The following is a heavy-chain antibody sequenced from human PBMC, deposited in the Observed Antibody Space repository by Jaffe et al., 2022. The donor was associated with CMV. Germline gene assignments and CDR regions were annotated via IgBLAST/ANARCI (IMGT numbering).Heavy chain of an antibody. Sequence: EVQLLESGGGLVQPGGSLRLSCAASGFTFSSYVMSWVRQAPGKGLEWVSAISGSGGTTYYADSVKGRFTISRDNSKNTLYVQMNSLRAEDTAVYYCAKEKVRGSTRIDYYGMDVWGQGTTVTVSS. CDR3: AKEKVRGSTRIDYYGMDV. CDR2: ISGSGGTT. V-gene: IGHV3-23*01. J-gene: IGHJ6*02. D-gene: IGHD3-10*01. CDR1: GFTFSSYV.